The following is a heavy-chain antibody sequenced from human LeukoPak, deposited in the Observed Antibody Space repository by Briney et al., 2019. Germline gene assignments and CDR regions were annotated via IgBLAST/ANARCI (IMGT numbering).Heavy chain of an antibody. CDR1: GGSFSNYY. CDR2: INDSGRT. J-gene: IGHJ6*03. V-gene: IGHV4-34*01. CDR3: ARRWNYGRNYYIDA. D-gene: IGHD1-7*01. Sequence: PSETLSLTCAVYGGSFSNYYWSWIRQPPGKGLEWIGEINDSGRTNYNPSLMSRVTVSVDTSKNQFSLRLTSVTATDTAVYYCARRWNYGRNYYIDAWGKGATLSVSS.